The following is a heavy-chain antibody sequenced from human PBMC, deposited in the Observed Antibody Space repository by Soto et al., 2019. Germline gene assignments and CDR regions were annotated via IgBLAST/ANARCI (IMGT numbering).Heavy chain of an antibody. D-gene: IGHD3-10*01. CDR2: IIPIFGTA. J-gene: IGHJ6*02. Sequence: QVQLVQSGAEVKKPGSSVKVSCKASGGTFSSYAISWVRQAPGQGLEWMGGIIPIFGTADYAQKFQGRVTIAADESTSTAYMELSSLRSEDTAVYYCALHYGSGSNYYYYGMDVWGQGTTVTVSS. CDR3: ALHYGSGSNYYYYGMDV. CDR1: GGTFSSYA. V-gene: IGHV1-69*12.